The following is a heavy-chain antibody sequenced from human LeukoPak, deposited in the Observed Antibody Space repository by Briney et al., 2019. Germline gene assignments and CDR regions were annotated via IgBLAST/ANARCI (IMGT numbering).Heavy chain of an antibody. J-gene: IGHJ5*02. CDR3: AREGSSGNWFDP. V-gene: IGHV1-46*01. CDR1: GYTFTSYY. CDR2: INPSGGST. D-gene: IGHD3-10*01. Sequence: ASVTVSCKASGYTFTSYYMHWVRQAPGQGREWMGIINPSGGSTSYAQKFQGRVTMTRDTSTSTVYMELSSLRSEDTAVYYCAREGSSGNWFDPWGQGTLVTVSS.